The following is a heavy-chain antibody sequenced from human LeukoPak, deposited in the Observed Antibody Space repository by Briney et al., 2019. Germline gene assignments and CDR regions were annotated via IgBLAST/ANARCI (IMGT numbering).Heavy chain of an antibody. J-gene: IGHJ4*02. D-gene: IGHD3-9*01. CDR2: ISGSGGST. V-gene: IGHV3-23*01. CDR1: GFTFSSYA. Sequence: GGSLRLSCAASGFTFSSYATSWVRQAPGKGLEWVSAISGSGGSTYYADSVKGRFTISRDNSKNTLYLQMNSLRAEDTAVYYCAKGGGYYDILTGYSLPDYWGQGTLVTVSS. CDR3: AKGGGYYDILTGYSLPDY.